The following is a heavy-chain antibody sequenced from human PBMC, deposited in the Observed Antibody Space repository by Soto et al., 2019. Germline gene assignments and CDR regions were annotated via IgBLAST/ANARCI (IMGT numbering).Heavy chain of an antibody. CDR2: IYHSGST. V-gene: IGHV4-4*02. CDR3: AREVSRKGNWFDP. Sequence: PSETRSLTCAVGGGSITSSNWWSWVRQPPGQGLEWTGEIYHSGSTNSNPSLKSRVTISVDKSKNQFSLKLSSVTAADTAVYYCAREVSRKGNWFDPWGQXTLVTVS. J-gene: IGHJ5*02. CDR1: GGSITSSNW.